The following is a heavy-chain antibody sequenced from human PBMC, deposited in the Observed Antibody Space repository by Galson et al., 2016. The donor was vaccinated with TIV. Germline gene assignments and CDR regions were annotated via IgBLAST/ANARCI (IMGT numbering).Heavy chain of an antibody. D-gene: IGHD3-9*01. J-gene: IGHJ4*02. CDR2: IKQDGSVT. Sequence: SLRLSCAASGFTFSDYWMHWVRRAPGRGLEWLANIKQDGSVTFHAGAVKGRFAISRDNARNSLYLQMDSLRVDDPAVYYCANFAANYWGRGTLVTVSS. CDR3: ANFAANY. CDR1: GFTFSDYW. V-gene: IGHV3-7*01.